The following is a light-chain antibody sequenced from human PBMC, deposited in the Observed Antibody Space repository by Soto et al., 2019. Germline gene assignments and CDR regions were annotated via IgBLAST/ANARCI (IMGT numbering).Light chain of an antibody. J-gene: IGKJ1*01. V-gene: IGKV1-5*03. CDR1: QSISSW. CDR2: KAT. Sequence: DIQMTQSPSTLSASVGDRVTITCRASQSISSWLAWYQQKPGRAPKLLIYKATSLQSGVPSRFSGSGSGTEFTLTISSLQHDDFATYYCQRYHSNPRTFGQGTKVDIK. CDR3: QRYHSNPRT.